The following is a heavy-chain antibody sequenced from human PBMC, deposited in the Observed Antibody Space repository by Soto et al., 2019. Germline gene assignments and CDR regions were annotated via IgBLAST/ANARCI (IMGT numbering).Heavy chain of an antibody. Sequence: QVQLVQSGPEVKKPGSSVKVSCKTSGGTLSSYSISWVRQAPGQGLEWVGRIITFVGKANVAQQVQGRVTITADRSTDTTYMELRRLTSDDTAVYYCARVTGGHYSGGNYMDVWGTGTTVTVSS. D-gene: IGHD2-8*02. J-gene: IGHJ6*03. CDR2: IITFVGKA. CDR3: ARVTGGHYSGGNYMDV. CDR1: GGTLSSYS. V-gene: IGHV1-69*08.